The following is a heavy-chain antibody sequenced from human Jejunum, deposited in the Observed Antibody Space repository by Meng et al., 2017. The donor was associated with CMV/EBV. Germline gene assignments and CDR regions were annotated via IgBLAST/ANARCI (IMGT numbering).Heavy chain of an antibody. CDR3: ARGGLNDYGFFDN. CDR2: ISAYNGRA. Sequence: QLQLVPSGSEVKKPGSALRVSCKAFDDNLRGYGIVWVRQAPGKGLEWMGWISAYNGRAKYALQFQGRATMTIDTSTTSSYMELRSLRSDDTAVYYCARGGLNDYGFFDNWGQGTLVTVSS. V-gene: IGHV1-18*01. CDR1: DDNLRGYG. D-gene: IGHD3-10*01. J-gene: IGHJ4*02.